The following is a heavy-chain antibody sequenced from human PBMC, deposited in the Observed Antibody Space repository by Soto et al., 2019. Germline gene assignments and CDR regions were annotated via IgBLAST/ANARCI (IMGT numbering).Heavy chain of an antibody. CDR1: GGSISSGGYS. CDR3: ASSKSIAARPDAFDI. D-gene: IGHD6-6*01. J-gene: IGHJ3*02. Sequence: SETLSLTCAVSGGSISSGGYSWSWIRQPPGKGLEWIGYIYYSGSTYYNPSLKSRVTISVDTSKNQFSLKLSSVTAADTAVYYCASSKSIAARPDAFDIWGQGTMVTVSS. CDR2: IYYSGST. V-gene: IGHV4-30-4*07.